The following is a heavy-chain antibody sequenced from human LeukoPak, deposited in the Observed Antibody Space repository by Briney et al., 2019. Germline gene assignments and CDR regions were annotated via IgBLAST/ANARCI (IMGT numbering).Heavy chain of an antibody. J-gene: IGHJ3*02. D-gene: IGHD3-22*01. CDR1: GGSISSGSYY. CDR3: ARSSGYYLDAFDI. Sequence: SETLSLTCTVSGGSISSGSYYWSWIRQPAGKGLEWIGRIYTSGSTNYNPSLKSRVTISVDASKNQCALKLSSVTAADTAVYYCARSSGYYLDAFDIWGQGTMVTVSS. CDR2: IYTSGST. V-gene: IGHV4-61*02.